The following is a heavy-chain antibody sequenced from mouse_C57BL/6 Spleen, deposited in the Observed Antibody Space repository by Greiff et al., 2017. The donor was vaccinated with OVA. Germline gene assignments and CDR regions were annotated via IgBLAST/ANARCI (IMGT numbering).Heavy chain of an antibody. CDR1: GYTFTSYW. Sequence: QVQLQQPGAELVKPGASVKLSCKASGYTFTSYWMHWVKQRPGQGLAWIGMIHPNSGSTNYNEKFKSKATLTVDKSSGTAYMQLSSLTSEDSAVYYCARGGDYDVYAMDDWGQGTSVTVSS. CDR2: IHPNSGST. J-gene: IGHJ4*01. V-gene: IGHV1-64*01. CDR3: ARGGDYDVYAMDD. D-gene: IGHD2-4*01.